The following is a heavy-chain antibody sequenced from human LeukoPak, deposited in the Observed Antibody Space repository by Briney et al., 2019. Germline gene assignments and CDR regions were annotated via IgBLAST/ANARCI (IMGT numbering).Heavy chain of an antibody. Sequence: ASVKVSCKASGYTFTSYAMHWVRQAPGQRLEWMGWINAGNGYTKYSQEFQGRVTITRDTSASTAYMELSSLRSEDTAVYYCAKGLPYESRAYYDRLFDEWGQGTLVTVSS. J-gene: IGHJ4*02. CDR3: AKGLPYESRAYYDRLFDE. V-gene: IGHV1-3*03. CDR1: GYTFTSYA. D-gene: IGHD3-22*01. CDR2: INAGNGYT.